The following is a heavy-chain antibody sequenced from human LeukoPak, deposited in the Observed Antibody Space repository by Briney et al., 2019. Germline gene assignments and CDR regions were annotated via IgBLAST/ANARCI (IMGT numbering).Heavy chain of an antibody. CDR1: GGSISSGDYY. CDR3: ARGGGLPHYYYYGMDV. CDR2: IYYSGST. V-gene: IGHV4-30-4*01. D-gene: IGHD3-16*01. J-gene: IGHJ6*02. Sequence: PSETLSLTCTVPGGSISSGDYYWSWIRQPPGKGLERIGYIYYSGSTYYNPSLKSRVTISVDTSKNQFSLKLSSVTAADTAVYYCARGGGLPHYYYYGMDVWGQGTTVTVSS.